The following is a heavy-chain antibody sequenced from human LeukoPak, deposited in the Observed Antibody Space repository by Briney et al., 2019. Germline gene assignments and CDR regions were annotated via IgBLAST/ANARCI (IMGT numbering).Heavy chain of an antibody. Sequence: GGSVPHDCSASGFTQSSLRMKLLRQAPGKGLEWVSSISSSSSYIYYADSVKGRFTISRDNAKNSLYLQMNSLRAEDTAVYYCARSPELVATITFESWGQRTLVTVSS. CDR1: GFTQSSLR. V-gene: IGHV3-21*01. D-gene: IGHD5-12*01. CDR2: ISSSSSYI. CDR3: ARSPELVATITFES. J-gene: IGHJ4*02.